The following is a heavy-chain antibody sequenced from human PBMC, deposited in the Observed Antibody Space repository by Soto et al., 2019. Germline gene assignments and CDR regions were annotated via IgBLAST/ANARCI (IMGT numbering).Heavy chain of an antibody. J-gene: IGHJ4*02. D-gene: IGHD6-19*01. CDR2: IWYDGSNK. Sequence: QVQLVESGGGVVQPGRSLRLSCAASGFTFSSYGMHWVRQAPGTGLEWVAVIWYDGSNKYYADSVKGRFTISRDNSKNTLYLQMNSLRSEDTAVYYWARDRIAVATTRNFDYWGQGTLVTVSS. V-gene: IGHV3-33*01. CDR3: ARDRIAVATTRNFDY. CDR1: GFTFSSYG.